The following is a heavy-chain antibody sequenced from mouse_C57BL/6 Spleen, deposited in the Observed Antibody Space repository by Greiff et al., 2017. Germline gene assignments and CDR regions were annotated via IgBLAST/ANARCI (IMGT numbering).Heavy chain of an antibody. CDR2: IYPSDSET. CDR3: ASRYGSSPFAY. J-gene: IGHJ3*01. Sequence: VQLQQPGAELVRPGSSVKLSCKASCYTFTSYWMDWVKQRPGQGLEWIGNIYPSDSETHYNQKFKDKATLTVDKSSSTAYMQLSSLTSEDSAVYYCASRYGSSPFAYWGQGTLVTVSA. V-gene: IGHV1-61*01. D-gene: IGHD1-1*01. CDR1: CYTFTSYW.